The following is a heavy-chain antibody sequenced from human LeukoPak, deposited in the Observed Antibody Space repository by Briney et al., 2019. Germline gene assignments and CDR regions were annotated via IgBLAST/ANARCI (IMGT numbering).Heavy chain of an antibody. CDR1: GGSISSYY. Sequence: SETLSLTCTVSGGSISSYYWSWIRQPPGKGLEWIGNIYYSGSTYFNPSLKSQVTISVDTSRNQFSLKVSSVTAADTAMYYCARRSGTVGGNYFDYSGQGTLVTVSS. D-gene: IGHD6-19*01. CDR3: ARRSGTVGGNYFDY. V-gene: IGHV4-59*04. CDR2: IYYSGST. J-gene: IGHJ4*02.